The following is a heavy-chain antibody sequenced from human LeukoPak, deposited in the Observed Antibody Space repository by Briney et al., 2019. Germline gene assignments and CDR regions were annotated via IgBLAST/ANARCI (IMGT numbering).Heavy chain of an antibody. V-gene: IGHV3-53*04. Sequence: AGGSLRLSCAASGFTFSSYAMYWVRQAPGKGLEWVSVIYSGGSTYYADSVKGRFTISRHNSKNTLYLQMNSLRAEDTAVYYSARLRGYYDSSGYYSRAEYFQHWGQGTLVTVSS. D-gene: IGHD3-22*01. CDR3: ARLRGYYDSSGYYSRAEYFQH. J-gene: IGHJ1*01. CDR1: GFTFSSYA. CDR2: IYSGGST.